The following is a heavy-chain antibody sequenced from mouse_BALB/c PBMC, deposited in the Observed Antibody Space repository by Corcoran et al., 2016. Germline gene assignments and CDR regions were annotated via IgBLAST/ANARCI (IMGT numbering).Heavy chain of an antibody. J-gene: IGHJ1*01. CDR3: AGDPDGYWYFDV. Sequence: QMQLQESGPGLVKPSQSLFLACSITGFPITSGYYWIWIRQSPGKPLEWMGYITHSGETFYNPSLQRPISITRETSKNQFFLQLNSVTTEDTAMYYCAGDPDGYWYFDVWGAGTTVTVSS. V-gene: IGHV12-3*02. CDR1: GFPITSGYY. CDR2: ITHSGET. D-gene: IGHD2-3*01.